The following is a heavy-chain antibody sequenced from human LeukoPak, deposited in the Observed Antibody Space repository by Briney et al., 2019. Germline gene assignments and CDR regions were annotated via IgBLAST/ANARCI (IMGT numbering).Heavy chain of an antibody. CDR1: GFTFSSYA. J-gene: IGHJ4*02. V-gene: IGHV3-33*06. CDR3: AKGLSSSSSFSPADY. D-gene: IGHD6-6*01. Sequence: GGSLRLSCAASGFTFSSYAMHWVRQAPGKGLEWVAVIWYDGGNKYYADYVKGRFTISRDNSKNTLYLQMNSLRSEDTAVYYCAKGLSSSSSFSPADYWGQGTLVTVSS. CDR2: IWYDGGNK.